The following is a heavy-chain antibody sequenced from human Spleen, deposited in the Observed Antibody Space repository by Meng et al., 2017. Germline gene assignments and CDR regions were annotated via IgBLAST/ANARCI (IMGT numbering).Heavy chain of an antibody. CDR2: IYHSGST. D-gene: IGHD4-23*01. CDR3: ARLDLYGGNSPFDY. CDR1: GGSISSSGYY. V-gene: IGHV4-39*01. Sequence: QLQLQESGPGLVKPSETLSLTCTVSGGSISSSGYYWGWIRQPPGKGLEWIGYIYHSGSTYYNPSLKSRVTISVDTSKNQFSLKVSSVTAADTAVYYCARLDLYGGNSPFDYWGQGTLVTVSS. J-gene: IGHJ4*02.